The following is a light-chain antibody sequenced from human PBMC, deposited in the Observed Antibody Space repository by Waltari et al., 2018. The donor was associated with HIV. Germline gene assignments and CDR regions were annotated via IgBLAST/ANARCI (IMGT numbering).Light chain of an antibody. CDR1: NSNIGGHA. J-gene: IGLJ2*01. V-gene: IGLV1-44*01. CDR3: AAWDDTLNGVI. Sequence: QSVLTQPPSASGVSEENVTLSCSGGNSNIGGHAVSWYQHLPGPAPKLLVYSDDQRPSGLPDRFSGSKSGTSASLAITGLHPDDEAHYYCAAWDDTLNGVIVGGGTKLTV. CDR2: SDD.